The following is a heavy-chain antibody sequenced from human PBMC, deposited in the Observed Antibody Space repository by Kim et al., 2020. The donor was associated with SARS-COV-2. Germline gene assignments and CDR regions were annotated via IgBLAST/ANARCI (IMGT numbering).Heavy chain of an antibody. CDR3: ARGLGVLDFYYGLDV. Sequence: VDSVKGRFIIPRDNAKNSLYLHLNSLRAEDTAVYYCARGLGVLDFYYGLDVWGQGTTVAVS. V-gene: IGHV3-7*03. D-gene: IGHD2-15*01. J-gene: IGHJ6*02.